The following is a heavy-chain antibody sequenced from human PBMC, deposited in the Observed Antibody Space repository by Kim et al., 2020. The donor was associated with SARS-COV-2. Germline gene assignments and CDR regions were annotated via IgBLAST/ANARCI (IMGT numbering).Heavy chain of an antibody. D-gene: IGHD2-15*01. CDR1: GGSISSSSYY. J-gene: IGHJ5*02. V-gene: IGHV4-39*01. CDR2: IYYSGST. CDR3: ARRIVVVVAATPEDYWFDP. Sequence: SETLSLTCTVSGGSISSSSYYWGWIRQPPGKGLEWIGSIYYSGSTYYNPSLKSRVTISVDTSKNQFSLKLSSVTAADTAVYYCARRIVVVVAATPEDYWFDPWGQGTLVTVSS.